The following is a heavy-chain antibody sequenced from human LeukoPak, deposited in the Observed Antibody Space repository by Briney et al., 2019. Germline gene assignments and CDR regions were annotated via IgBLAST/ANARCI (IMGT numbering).Heavy chain of an antibody. CDR3: ARDLSVVAPRYGMDV. D-gene: IGHD2-2*01. Sequence: PGGSLRLSCAASGFTFNNYAMNWARQAPGKGLEWVSTISNTGGSTYYADSVKGRFTISRDNSKNTLYLQMNSLRAEDTAVYYCARDLSVVAPRYGMDVWGQGTTVTVSS. CDR2: ISNTGGST. CDR1: GFTFNNYA. V-gene: IGHV3-23*01. J-gene: IGHJ6*02.